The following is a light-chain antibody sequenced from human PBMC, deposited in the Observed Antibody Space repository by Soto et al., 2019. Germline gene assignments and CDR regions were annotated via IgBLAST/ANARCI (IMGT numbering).Light chain of an antibody. Sequence: EIVLTQSPGTLSLSPGERATLSCRASQSVTSSYLAWYQQKPGQAPRLLISGPSSRATGIPDRFSGSGSGTDFPLTISRLEPEDFAVYSCQQYGNSPPTFGQGTKLEIK. CDR3: QQYGNSPPT. V-gene: IGKV3-20*01. J-gene: IGKJ2*01. CDR1: QSVTSSY. CDR2: GPS.